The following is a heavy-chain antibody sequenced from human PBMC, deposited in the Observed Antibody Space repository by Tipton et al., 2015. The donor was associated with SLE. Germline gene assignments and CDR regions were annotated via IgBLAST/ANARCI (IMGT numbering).Heavy chain of an antibody. J-gene: IGHJ3*02. Sequence: LRLSCAVYGGSFSDYYWSWIRQPPGKGLEWIGEINHSGSTKYNPSLKSRVTISLDSSKNQFSLKLSSVTAADTAAYYCARGVFLLQWFRDPQGSAFDIWGQGTMVTVSS. CDR3: ARGVFLLQWFRDPQGSAFDI. CDR1: GGSFSDYY. CDR2: INHSGST. D-gene: IGHD3-10*01. V-gene: IGHV4-34*01.